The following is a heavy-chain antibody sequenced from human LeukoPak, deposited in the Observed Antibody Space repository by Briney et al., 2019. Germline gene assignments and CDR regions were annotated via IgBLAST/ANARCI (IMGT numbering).Heavy chain of an antibody. J-gene: IGHJ6*03. CDR2: INPNSGGT. V-gene: IGHV1-2*02. CDR1: GYTFTSYD. CDR3: ARDYYSYYYMDV. Sequence: ASVKVSCKASGYTFTSYDINWVRQATGQGLEWMGWINPNSGGTNYAQKFQGRVTMTRDTSISTAYMELSRLRSDDTAVYYCARDYYSYYYMDVWGKGTTVTVSS.